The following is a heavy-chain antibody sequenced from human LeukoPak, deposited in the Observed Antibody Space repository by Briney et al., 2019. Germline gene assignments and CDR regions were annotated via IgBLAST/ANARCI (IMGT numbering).Heavy chain of an antibody. CDR2: IYTSGST. CDR3: ARSTRRHYYYMDV. Sequence: KPSETLSLTYTVSGGSISSSSYYWSWIRQPAGKGLEWIGRIYTSGSTNYNPSLKSRVTISVDTSKNQFSLKLSSVTAADTAVYYCARSTRRHYYYMDVWGKGTTVTVSS. V-gene: IGHV4-61*02. J-gene: IGHJ6*03. CDR1: GGSISSSSYY. D-gene: IGHD2-15*01.